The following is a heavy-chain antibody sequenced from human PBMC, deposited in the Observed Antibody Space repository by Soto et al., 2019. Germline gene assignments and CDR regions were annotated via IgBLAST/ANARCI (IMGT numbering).Heavy chain of an antibody. Sequence: GGSLRLSCAPSGFTFSSYGMHWVRQAPGKGLEWVAVISYDGSNKYYADSVKGRFTISRDNSKNTLYLQMNSLRAEDTAVYYCAKGKLWFGSNWFDPWGQGTLVTVSS. CDR1: GFTFSSYG. J-gene: IGHJ5*02. V-gene: IGHV3-30*18. CDR3: AKGKLWFGSNWFDP. D-gene: IGHD3-10*01. CDR2: ISYDGSNK.